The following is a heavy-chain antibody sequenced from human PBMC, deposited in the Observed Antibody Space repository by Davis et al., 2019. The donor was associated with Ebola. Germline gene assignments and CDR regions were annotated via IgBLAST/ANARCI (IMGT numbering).Heavy chain of an antibody. D-gene: IGHD5-24*01. CDR2: IYYSGSA. J-gene: IGHJ6*02. Sequence: SETLSLTCAVSGSSISNYYWTWIRQPPGKGLEWIGNIYYSGSAHYNPSLKSRVTISVDTSKNQFSLKLSSVTAADTAVYYCARRSQRWLQAYGMDVWGQGTTVTVSS. CDR1: GSSISNYY. CDR3: ARRSQRWLQAYGMDV. V-gene: IGHV4-59*08.